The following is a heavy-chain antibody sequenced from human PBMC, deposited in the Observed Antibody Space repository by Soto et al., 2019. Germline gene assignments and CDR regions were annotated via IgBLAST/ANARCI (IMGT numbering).Heavy chain of an antibody. CDR3: ARAAHYSSPFRWFDP. V-gene: IGHV4-31*03. CDR1: GGSISSGGYY. CDR2: IYYSGST. J-gene: IGHJ5*02. Sequence: NPSETLSLTCTVSGGSISSGGYYWSWIRQHPGKGLEWIGYIYYSGSTYYNPSLKSRVTISVDTSKNQFSLKLSSVTAADTAVYYCARAAHYSSPFRWFDPWGQGTLVTVSS. D-gene: IGHD6-13*01.